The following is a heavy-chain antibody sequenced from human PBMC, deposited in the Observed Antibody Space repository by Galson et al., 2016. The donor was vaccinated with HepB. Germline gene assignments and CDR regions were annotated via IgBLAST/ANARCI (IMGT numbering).Heavy chain of an antibody. V-gene: IGHV4-39*01. Sequence: TLSLTCTVSGGSIRSNYYWGWIRQPPGQGLEWIGSIHYGGTTQYNPSLKSRVAMTVDTSKNQFSLNLGSVTAADTAFYYCATHKTGPTGSPFDYWGQEALVTVSS. CDR3: ATHKTGPTGSPFDY. D-gene: IGHD1-7*01. CDR2: IHYGGTT. CDR1: GGSIRSNYY. J-gene: IGHJ4*02.